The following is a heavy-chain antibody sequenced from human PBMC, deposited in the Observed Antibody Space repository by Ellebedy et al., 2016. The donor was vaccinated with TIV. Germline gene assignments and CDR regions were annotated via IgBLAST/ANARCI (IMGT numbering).Heavy chain of an antibody. J-gene: IGHJ6*02. D-gene: IGHD3-22*01. V-gene: IGHV1-46*01. CDR2: INPSGGST. CDR1: GYTFTSYY. CDR3: ARMTIMIVVGGSLYYYYGMDV. Sequence: ASVKVSCXASGYTFTSYYMHWVRQAPGQGLEWMGIINPSGGSTSYAQKFQGRVTMTRDTSTSTAYMELRSLRSDDTAVYYCARMTIMIVVGGSLYYYYGMDVWGQGTTVTVSS.